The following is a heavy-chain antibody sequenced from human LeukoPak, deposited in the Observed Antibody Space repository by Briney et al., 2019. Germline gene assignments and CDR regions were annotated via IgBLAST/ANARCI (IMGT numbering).Heavy chain of an antibody. J-gene: IGHJ4*02. D-gene: IGHD4-17*01. CDR1: GFTFDDYA. CDR2: ISWNSGSI. V-gene: IGHV3-9*01. CDR3: AKDPHYALFEANGFDY. Sequence: GGSLRLSCAASGFTFDDYAMHWVRHAPGKGLEWVSGISWNSGSIGYADSVKGRFTISRDNAKNSLYLQMNSLRAEDTALYYCAKDPHYALFEANGFDYWGQGTLVTVSS.